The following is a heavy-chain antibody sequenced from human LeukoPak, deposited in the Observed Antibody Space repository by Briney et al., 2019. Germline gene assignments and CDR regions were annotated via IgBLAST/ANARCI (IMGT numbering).Heavy chain of an antibody. D-gene: IGHD2-21*02. J-gene: IGHJ3*02. CDR1: GFTFSSYG. Sequence: GGSLRLSCAASGFTFSSYGMHWVRQAPGKGLEWVAVISYDGSNKYYADSVKGRFTISRDNSKNTLYLQMNSLRAEDTAVYYCARAYCGGDCYSSTGAFDIWGQGTMVTVSS. V-gene: IGHV3-30*03. CDR3: ARAYCGGDCYSSTGAFDI. CDR2: ISYDGSNK.